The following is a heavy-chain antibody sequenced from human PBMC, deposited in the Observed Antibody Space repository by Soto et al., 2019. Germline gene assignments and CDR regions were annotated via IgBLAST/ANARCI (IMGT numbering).Heavy chain of an antibody. Sequence: PSETLSLTCIVSGVSITSAFYYWGWVRQTPGKGLEWVSYISSSGSTIYYADSVKGRFTISRDNAKNSLYLQMNSLRAEDTAVYYCARDYVDTAMVDYYYYYYGMDVWGQGTTVTVSS. CDR1: GVSITSAFYY. CDR2: ISSSGSTI. CDR3: ARDYVDTAMVDYYYYYYGMDV. D-gene: IGHD5-18*01. V-gene: IGHV3-11*01. J-gene: IGHJ6*02.